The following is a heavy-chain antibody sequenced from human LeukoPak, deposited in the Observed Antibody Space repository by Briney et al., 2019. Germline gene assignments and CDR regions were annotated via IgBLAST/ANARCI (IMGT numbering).Heavy chain of an antibody. CDR3: ARAVAYGIDTGYFDY. CDR1: DGSINSFY. Sequence: SETLSLTCTVSDGSINSFYWSWIRQRPGKGLEWIGYIYYSGSNYSHPSLRSRVTISVDTSKNQFSLTLYSVTAADTAVYYCARAVAYGIDTGYFDYWGQGTLVTVSS. CDR2: IYYSGSN. D-gene: IGHD2-8*02. V-gene: IGHV4-59*01. J-gene: IGHJ4*02.